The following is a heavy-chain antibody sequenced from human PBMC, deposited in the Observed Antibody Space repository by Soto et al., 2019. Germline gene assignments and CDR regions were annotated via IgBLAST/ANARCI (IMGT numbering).Heavy chain of an antibody. CDR1: GFTFSSYA. CDR3: AKTRVIVVVPAAMGYFDY. J-gene: IGHJ4*02. D-gene: IGHD2-2*01. Sequence: GGSLRLSCAASGFTFSSYAMSWVRQAPGKGLEWVSAISGSGGSTYYADSVKGRFTISRDNSKNTLYLQMNSLRAEDTAVYYCAKTRVIVVVPAAMGYFDYWGQGTLVTVSS. V-gene: IGHV3-23*01. CDR2: ISGSGGST.